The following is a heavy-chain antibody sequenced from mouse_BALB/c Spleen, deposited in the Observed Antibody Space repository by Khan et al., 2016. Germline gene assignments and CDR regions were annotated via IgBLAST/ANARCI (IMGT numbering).Heavy chain of an antibody. J-gene: IGHJ1*01. D-gene: IGHD2-3*01. V-gene: IGHV1S81*02. CDR3: TRKFYDGYYEGYDEG. Sequence: QVQLQQSGAELVKPGASVKLSCKASGYIFTSYYMYWMKQRPGQGLEWIGEINPSNGGTNFNEKFKSKATLTVDKSSSTSYIQLSSLTSEDSAVXYCTRKFYDGYYEGYDEGGGGGTAITVSS. CDR1: GYIFTSYY. CDR2: INPSNGGT.